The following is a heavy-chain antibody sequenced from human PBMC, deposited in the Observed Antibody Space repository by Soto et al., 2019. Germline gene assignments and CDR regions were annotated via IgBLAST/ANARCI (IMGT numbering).Heavy chain of an antibody. CDR1: GFTFSSYG. D-gene: IGHD5-12*01. Sequence: GGSLRLSCAASGFTFSSYGMHWVRQAPGKGLEWVAVIWYDGSNKYYADSVKGRFTISRDNSKNTLYLQMNSLRAEDTAVYYCARDLLYSGYDYFDYWGQGTLVTVSS. J-gene: IGHJ4*02. V-gene: IGHV3-33*01. CDR3: ARDLLYSGYDYFDY. CDR2: IWYDGSNK.